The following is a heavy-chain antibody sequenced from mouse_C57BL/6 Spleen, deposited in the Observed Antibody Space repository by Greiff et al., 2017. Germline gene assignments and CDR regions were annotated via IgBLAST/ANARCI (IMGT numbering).Heavy chain of an antibody. CDR2: ISYDGSN. CDR3: TRSSPSFDY. V-gene: IGHV3-6*01. CDR1: GYSITSGYY. D-gene: IGHD1-1*01. Sequence: EVQLQQSGPGLVKPSQSLSLTCSVTGYSITSGYYWNWIRQFPGNKLEWMGYISYDGSNNYNPSLKNRISITLDTSKNQFFLKLNSVTTEDTATYYCTRSSPSFDYWAQGTTLTVSS. J-gene: IGHJ2*01.